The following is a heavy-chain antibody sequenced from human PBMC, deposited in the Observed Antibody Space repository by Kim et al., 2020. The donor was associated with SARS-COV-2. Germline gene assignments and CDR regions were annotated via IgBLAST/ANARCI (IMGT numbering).Heavy chain of an antibody. CDR3: ITGIQQEVAN. V-gene: IGHV3-73*01. CDR1: GFTFSASA. CDR2: IRNKANNYAT. D-gene: IGHD6-13*01. J-gene: IGHJ4*02. Sequence: GGSLRLSCAASGFTFSASAMHWVRQASGKGLEWVGRIRNKANNYATAYAASVNGRFTISRDDSKNTAYLQMNSLKVEDTAVYFCITGIQQEVANWGQGTLVSVSS.